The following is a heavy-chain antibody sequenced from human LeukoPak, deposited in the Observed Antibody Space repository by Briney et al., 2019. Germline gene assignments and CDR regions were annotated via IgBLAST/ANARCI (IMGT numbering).Heavy chain of an antibody. CDR1: GGSFSGYY. CDR3: ARRRKAYLSDAFDI. V-gene: IGHV4-34*01. J-gene: IGHJ3*02. CDR2: INHSGST. D-gene: IGHD3-16*01. Sequence: SETLSLTCAVYGGSFSGYYWSWIRQPPGKGLEWIGEINHSGSTNYNPSLKSRVTISVDTSKNQFSLKLSSVTAADTAVYYCARRRKAYLSDAFDIWGQGTMVTVSS.